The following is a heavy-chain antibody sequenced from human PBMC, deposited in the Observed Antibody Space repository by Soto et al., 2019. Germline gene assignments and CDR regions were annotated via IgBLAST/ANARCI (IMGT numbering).Heavy chain of an antibody. Sequence: QEQLAESGGGVVQPGRSLRLSCAASGFTFSNYGMHWVRQAPGKGLEWVALISYDGSNKYADSVKGRFTIFRDNSKNTLYLQMNRLRAEDTAVYYCARTALKNYDFWSGFGYWGQGTLVTVSS. CDR1: GFTFSNYG. J-gene: IGHJ4*02. V-gene: IGHV3-30*03. CDR2: ISYDGSNK. D-gene: IGHD3-3*01. CDR3: ARTALKNYDFWSGFGY.